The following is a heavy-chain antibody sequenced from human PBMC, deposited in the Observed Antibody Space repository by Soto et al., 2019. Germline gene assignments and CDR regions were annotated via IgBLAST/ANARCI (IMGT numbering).Heavy chain of an antibody. Sequence: QVQLVQSGAEVRKPGASVKVSCKASGYTFTSYGISWVRQATGQGLEWMGWISAYNGNADYAPKFQGRVIMTTDTSTNTAYMELRSLRSDDTAVYYCARSYISRPFYMDVWGKGTTVTVSS. D-gene: IGHD3-10*01. J-gene: IGHJ6*03. V-gene: IGHV1-18*01. CDR1: GYTFTSYG. CDR2: ISAYNGNA. CDR3: ARSYISRPFYMDV.